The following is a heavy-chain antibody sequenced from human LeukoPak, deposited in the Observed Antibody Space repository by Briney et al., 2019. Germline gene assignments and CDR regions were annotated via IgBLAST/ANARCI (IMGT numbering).Heavy chain of an antibody. CDR3: ASGEGGWFDP. CDR1: GFAFSSSS. V-gene: IGHV4-59*08. CDR2: IYYSGST. J-gene: IGHJ5*02. Sequence: PGGSLRLSCAASGFAFSSSSMSWIRQPPGKGLEWIGYIYYSGSTNYNPSLKSRVTISVDTSKNQFSLKLSSVTAADTAVYYCASGEGGWFDPWGQGTLVTVSS.